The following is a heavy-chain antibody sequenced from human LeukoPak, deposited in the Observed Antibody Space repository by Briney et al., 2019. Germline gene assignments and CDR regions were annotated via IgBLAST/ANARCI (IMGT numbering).Heavy chain of an antibody. CDR2: IGSSSSTI. CDR1: GFTFSDYY. Sequence: GRSRTLSCLVDGFTFSDYYMSWIRQAQGEVMGWVSFIGSSSSTINYADSVKGRFTISRDTAKNSLYLQRNSLRAEDTAVYYCARFGSDYYGSGKRDYWGQGTLVTVSS. D-gene: IGHD3-10*01. V-gene: IGHV3-11*04. CDR3: ARFGSDYYGSGKRDY. J-gene: IGHJ4*02.